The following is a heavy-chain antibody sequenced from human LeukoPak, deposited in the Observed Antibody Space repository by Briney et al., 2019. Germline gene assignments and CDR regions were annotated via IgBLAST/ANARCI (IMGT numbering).Heavy chain of an antibody. CDR3: ARDSGYDCVDV. CDR1: GGSISSYY. CDR2: IYYSGST. V-gene: IGHV4-59*12. Sequence: KASETLSLTCTVSGGSISSYYWSWIRQPPGKGLEWIGYIYYSGSTNYNPSLKSRVTISVDTSKNQFSLKLSSVTAADTAVYYCARDSGYDCVDVWGQGTTVTVSS. J-gene: IGHJ6*02. D-gene: IGHD5-12*01.